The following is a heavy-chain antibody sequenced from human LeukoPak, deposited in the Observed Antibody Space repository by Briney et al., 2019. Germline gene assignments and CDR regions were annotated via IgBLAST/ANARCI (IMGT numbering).Heavy chain of an antibody. V-gene: IGHV1-69*05. J-gene: IGHJ4*02. CDR1: GGTFSSYA. D-gene: IGHD4-17*01. CDR2: IIPIFGTA. CDR3: ARVYGEIGHGDY. Sequence: GASVKVSCKASGGTFSSYAISWVRQAPGQGLEWMGGIIPIFGTANYAQKLQGRVTMTTDTSTSTAYMELRSLRSDDTAVYYCARVYGEIGHGDYWGQGTLVTVSS.